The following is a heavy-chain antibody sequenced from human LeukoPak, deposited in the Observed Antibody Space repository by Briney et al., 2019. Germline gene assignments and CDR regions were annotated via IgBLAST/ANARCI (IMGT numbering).Heavy chain of an antibody. Sequence: PGGSLRLSCVASGFIVSNNYMSWVRQAPGMGLEWVSTIYRGGSSSYADSVKGRFTISRDNSKNTLYLQMDSLRAEDTAVYYCASDLSTWFDWGQGTQVTVAS. CDR1: GFIVSNNY. J-gene: IGHJ4*02. D-gene: IGHD6-13*01. CDR3: ASDLSTWFD. CDR2: IYRGGSS. V-gene: IGHV3-66*01.